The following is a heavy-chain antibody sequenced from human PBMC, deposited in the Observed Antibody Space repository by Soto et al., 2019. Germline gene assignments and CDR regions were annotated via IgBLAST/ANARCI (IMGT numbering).Heavy chain of an antibody. V-gene: IGHV4-39*01. CDR2: MYYGTST. Sequence: QLQLQESGPGLVKPSDTLSLTCTGSVGSISSSSYYWGWIRQPPGKGVDWIGSMYYGTSTYYNPSLKSRVTIPLQTPKNQFSLKLRSVTHADPALFDCTRLEGDFWSGTPHHQFYYRGQGNLVTGSS. CDR3: TRLEGDFWSGTPHHQFYY. CDR1: VGSISSSSYY. J-gene: IGHJ4*02. D-gene: IGHD3-3*01.